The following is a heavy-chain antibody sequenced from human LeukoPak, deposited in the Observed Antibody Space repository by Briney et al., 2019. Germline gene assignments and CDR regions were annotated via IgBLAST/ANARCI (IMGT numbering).Heavy chain of an antibody. V-gene: IGHV3-9*01. J-gene: IGHJ4*02. D-gene: IGHD2-15*01. CDR2: ISWNSGSI. Sequence: GGSLRLSCAASGFTFDDYAMHWVRQAPGKGLEWVSGISWNSGSIGYADSVKGRFTISRDNAKNSLYLQMNSLRAEDTALYYCAKVYCSGGSCPGYYFDYWGQGTLVTVSS. CDR3: AKVYCSGGSCPGYYFDY. CDR1: GFTFDDYA.